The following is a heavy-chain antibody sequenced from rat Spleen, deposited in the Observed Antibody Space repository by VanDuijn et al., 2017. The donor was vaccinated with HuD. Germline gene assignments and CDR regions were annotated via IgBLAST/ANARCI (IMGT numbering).Heavy chain of an antibody. V-gene: IGHV2-1*01. CDR2: IWGDGST. CDR3: TSPFRWFAY. Sequence: QVQLKESGPALVQPSQTLSLTCTVSGFSLISYSVNWVRQPPGKGLEWMGGIWGDGSTNYNSALKSRLSISRDTSKSQVFLKMNSLQTEDTTIYFCTSPFRWFAYWGQGTLVTVSS. J-gene: IGHJ3*01. CDR1: GFSLISYS.